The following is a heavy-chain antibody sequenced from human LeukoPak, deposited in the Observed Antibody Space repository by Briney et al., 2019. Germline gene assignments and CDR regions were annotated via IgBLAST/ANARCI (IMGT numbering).Heavy chain of an antibody. CDR1: GDSITNDYC. Sequence: SETLSLTCAVFGDSITNDYCWAWIRPPPGKGLEWIGSVYRSGDTNYNPSLKSRVTMTMDTSKNQFSLKVTSVTAADTAIYYCARHPYGLVREAYFDPWGQGTLVTVSS. CDR2: VYRSGDT. J-gene: IGHJ5*02. D-gene: IGHD6-19*01. V-gene: IGHV4-38-2*01. CDR3: ARHPYGLVREAYFDP.